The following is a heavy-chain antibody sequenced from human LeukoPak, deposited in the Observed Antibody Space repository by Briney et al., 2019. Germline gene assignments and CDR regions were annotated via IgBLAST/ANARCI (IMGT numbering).Heavy chain of an antibody. CDR3: ARHPAPGDQLVRSYFDI. J-gene: IGHJ4*02. CDR1: GYSISSGYY. Sequence: PSQTLSLPCAVSGYSISSGYYWGWIRQPPGKRQEGIGSLYHGGRTLYNPSHKSQVTVAVNTYKNQFSLKLSSVTAADTAVYYCARHPAPGDQLVRSYFDIWGQGTLVTLSS. CDR2: LYHGGRT. V-gene: IGHV4-38-2*01. D-gene: IGHD6-6*01.